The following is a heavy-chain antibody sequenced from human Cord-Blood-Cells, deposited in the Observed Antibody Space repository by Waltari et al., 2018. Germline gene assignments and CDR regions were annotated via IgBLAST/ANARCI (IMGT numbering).Heavy chain of an antibody. CDR2: ISGSGVST. D-gene: IGHD3-10*01. V-gene: IGHV3-23*01. Sequence: EVQLLESGGGLVQPGGSLRLSCAASGFTFSSYAMNWVRQAPGKGLEWVSAISGSGVSTYYADSVKGRFTISRDNSKNTLYLQMNSLRAEDTAVYYCAKGAYRGSYYKVDYWGQGTLVTVSS. CDR3: AKGAYRGSYYKVDY. J-gene: IGHJ4*02. CDR1: GFTFSSYA.